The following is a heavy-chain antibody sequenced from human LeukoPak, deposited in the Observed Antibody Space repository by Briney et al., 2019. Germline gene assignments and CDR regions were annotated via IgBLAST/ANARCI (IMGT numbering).Heavy chain of an antibody. D-gene: IGHD3-22*01. V-gene: IGHV1-18*01. CDR3: ARYYYDTSGYMWGFDY. Sequence: ASVKVSCTASGYTFTNYGLSWVRQAPGQGLEWVGWISAYNGNTNYAQNLQGRVTMTTDTSTSTAYMELRSLRSDDTAVYYCARYYYDTSGYMWGFDYWGQGTLVTVSS. CDR1: GYTFTNYG. J-gene: IGHJ4*02. CDR2: ISAYNGNT.